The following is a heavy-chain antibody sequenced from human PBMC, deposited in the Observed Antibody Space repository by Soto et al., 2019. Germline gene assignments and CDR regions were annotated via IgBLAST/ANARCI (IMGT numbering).Heavy chain of an antibody. D-gene: IGHD6-19*01. Sequence: ASVKVSCKASGYTFTSYAMHWVRQAPGQRLEWMGWINAGNGNTKYSQKFQGRVTITRDTSASTAYMELSSLRSEDTAVYYCARPADSSGYGFLAVAGAFDIWGQGTMVTVSS. CDR2: INAGNGNT. V-gene: IGHV1-3*01. CDR3: ARPADSSGYGFLAVAGAFDI. CDR1: GYTFTSYA. J-gene: IGHJ3*02.